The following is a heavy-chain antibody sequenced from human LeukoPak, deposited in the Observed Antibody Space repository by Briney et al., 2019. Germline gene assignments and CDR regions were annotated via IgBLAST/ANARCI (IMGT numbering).Heavy chain of an antibody. CDR1: GFTFSSYW. CDR3: ARARYGVTIFGVVTNNWFDP. CDR2: INSDGSST. Sequence: PGGSLRLSCAASGFTFSSYWMHWVRQAPGKGLVWVSHINSDGSSTNYADSVKGRFTISRDNAKNTLYLQMNSLRAEDTAVYYCARARYGVTIFGVVTNNWFDPWGQGTLVTVSS. D-gene: IGHD3-3*01. J-gene: IGHJ5*02. V-gene: IGHV3-74*01.